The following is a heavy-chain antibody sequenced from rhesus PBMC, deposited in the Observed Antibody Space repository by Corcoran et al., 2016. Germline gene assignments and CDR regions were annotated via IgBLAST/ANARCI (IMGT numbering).Heavy chain of an antibody. D-gene: IGHD6-25*01. V-gene: IGHV3S5*01. J-gene: IGHJ4*01. CDR2: IGNGGGTT. CDR1: GFTFSNYG. Sequence: EVQLVESGGGLVQPGGSLGLSCAASGFTFSNYGMNWVRQAPGKGLEWVSYIGNGGGTTYYADSVKGRFTISRDNSKNTLSLQMNSLRPEDTAVYYCAKVGAAVGYDYWGQGVLVTVSS. CDR3: AKVGAAVGYDY.